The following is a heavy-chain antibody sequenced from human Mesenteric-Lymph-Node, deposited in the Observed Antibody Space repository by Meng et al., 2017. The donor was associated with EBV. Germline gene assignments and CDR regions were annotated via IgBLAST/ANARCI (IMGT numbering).Heavy chain of an antibody. CDR1: GFTFSSYN. CDR3: ARVISADGRLDY. Sequence: VQLVESGGGLVKPGGSLRLSCAASGFTFSSYNMNWVRQAPGKGLEWVSSISSSSSYIYYADSVKGRFTISRDNAKNSLYLQMNSLRAEDTAVYYCARVISADGRLDYWGQGTLVTVSS. D-gene: IGHD3-10*01. V-gene: IGHV3-21*01. J-gene: IGHJ4*02. CDR2: ISSSSSYI.